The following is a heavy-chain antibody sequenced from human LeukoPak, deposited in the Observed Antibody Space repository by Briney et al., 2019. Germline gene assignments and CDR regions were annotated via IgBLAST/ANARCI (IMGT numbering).Heavy chain of an antibody. V-gene: IGHV4-34*01. D-gene: IGHD2-15*01. Sequence: PSETLSLTCAVYGGSFSGYYWSWIRQPPGKGLEWIGEINHSGSTNYNPSLKSRVTISVDTSKNQFSLKLSSVTAADTAVYYCARGQGYCSGGSCYQSDYWGQGTLVTVSS. CDR1: GGSFSGYY. J-gene: IGHJ4*02. CDR3: ARGQGYCSGGSCYQSDY. CDR2: INHSGST.